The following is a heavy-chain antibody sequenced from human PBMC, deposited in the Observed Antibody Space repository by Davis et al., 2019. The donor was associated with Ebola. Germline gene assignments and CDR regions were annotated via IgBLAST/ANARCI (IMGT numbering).Heavy chain of an antibody. J-gene: IGHJ4*02. D-gene: IGHD3-22*01. CDR1: GYSFTSYW. V-gene: IGHV5-51*01. CDR3: ARRNYYASSVDYFFDY. CDR2: IYPGDSNT. Sequence: GESLKTSCKGSGYSFTSYWIGSVRQTPGQGLEWRGIIYPGDSNTRYSPSFQGQVTISADKSINTAHLQWSSLKASDTAMYYCARRNYYASSVDYFFDYWGQGTPLTVSS.